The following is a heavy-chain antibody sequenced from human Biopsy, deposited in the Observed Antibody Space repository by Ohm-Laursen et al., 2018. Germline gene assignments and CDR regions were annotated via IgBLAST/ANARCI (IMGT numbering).Heavy chain of an antibody. CDR1: GFTFHDYS. Sequence: SLRLSCTASGFTFHDYSMHWVRQAPEKGLEWVAGISYNGGDIGYGDSVRGRFTISRDNAKKPLSLQLHSLRLEDTALYYCAKGRSSMTDAFNMWGQGTMVTVSS. CDR2: ISYNGGDI. D-gene: IGHD3-16*02. V-gene: IGHV3-9*01. CDR3: AKGRSSMTDAFNM. J-gene: IGHJ3*02.